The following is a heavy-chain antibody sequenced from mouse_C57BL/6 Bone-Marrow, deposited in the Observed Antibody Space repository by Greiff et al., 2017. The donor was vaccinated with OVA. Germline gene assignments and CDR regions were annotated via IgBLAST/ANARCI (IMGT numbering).Heavy chain of an antibody. Sequence: LVESGASVKMSCKASGYTFTDYYMNWVKQSHGKSLEWIGVINPYNGGTSYNQKFKGKATLTVDKSSSTAYMELNSLTSEDSAVYYCARGLIYYYGSSYDFDYWGQGTTLTVSS. CDR2: INPYNGGT. CDR3: ARGLIYYYGSSYDFDY. CDR1: GYTFTDYY. J-gene: IGHJ2*01. V-gene: IGHV1-19*01. D-gene: IGHD1-1*01.